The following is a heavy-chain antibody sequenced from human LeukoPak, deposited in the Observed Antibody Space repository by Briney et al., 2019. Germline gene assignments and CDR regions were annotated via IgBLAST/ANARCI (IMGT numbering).Heavy chain of an antibody. J-gene: IGHJ4*02. CDR1: GFTFDDYA. V-gene: IGHV3-43D*03. CDR3: AKDEGLDSSGYYSGPDY. CDR2: ISWDGGST. Sequence: GGSLRLSCAASGFTFDDYAMHWVRHAPGKGLEWVSLISWDGGSTYYADSVKGRFTISRDNSKNSLYLQMNSLRAEDTALYYCAKDEGLDSSGYYSGPDYWGQGTLVTVSS. D-gene: IGHD3-22*01.